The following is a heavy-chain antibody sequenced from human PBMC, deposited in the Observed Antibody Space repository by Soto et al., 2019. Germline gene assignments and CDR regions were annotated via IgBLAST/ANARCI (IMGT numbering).Heavy chain of an antibody. CDR3: ARAQLGGYGNFDY. Sequence: SETLSLTCAVYGGSFSVYYWSWIRQPPGKGLEWIGEINHSGSTNYNPSLKSRVTISVDTSKNQFSLKLSSVTAADTAVYYCARAQLGGYGNFDYWGQGTLVTVSS. D-gene: IGHD5-12*01. V-gene: IGHV4-34*01. J-gene: IGHJ4*02. CDR2: INHSGST. CDR1: GGSFSVYY.